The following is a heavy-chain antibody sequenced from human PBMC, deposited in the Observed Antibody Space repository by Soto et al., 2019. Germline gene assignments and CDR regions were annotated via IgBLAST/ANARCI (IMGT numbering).Heavy chain of an antibody. V-gene: IGHV3-23*01. J-gene: IGHJ6*02. CDR3: ASRRGDYYYYYGMDV. Sequence: EVQLLESGGGLVQPGGSLRVSCAASGLTFSSYAMSWVRQAPGKGLEWVSAISSSGGSPYYADSVKGRFTISRDNSNNTLYLQMNSLKAEDTAVYYCASRRGDYYYYYGMDVWGQGATVTVS. CDR2: ISSSGGSP. D-gene: IGHD3-10*01. CDR1: GLTFSSYA.